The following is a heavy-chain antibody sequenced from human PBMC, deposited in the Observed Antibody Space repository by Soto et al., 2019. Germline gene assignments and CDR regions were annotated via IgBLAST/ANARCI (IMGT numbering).Heavy chain of an antibody. D-gene: IGHD6-6*01. V-gene: IGHV1-2*02. CDR3: AETSIAARVGYYYYYGMDV. CDR2: INPNSGGT. Sequence: ASVKVSCKASGYTFTGYYMHWVRQAPGQGLEWMGWINPNSGGTNYAQKFQGGVTMTRDTSISTAYMELSRLRSDDTAVYYCAETSIAARVGYYYYYGMDVWGQGTTVTVSS. CDR1: GYTFTGYY. J-gene: IGHJ6*02.